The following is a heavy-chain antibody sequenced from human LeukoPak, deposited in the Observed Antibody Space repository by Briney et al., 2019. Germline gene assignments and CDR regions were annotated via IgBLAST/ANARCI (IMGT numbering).Heavy chain of an antibody. Sequence: GGSLRLSCAASGFIFSSYGMHWVRQAPGKGLEWVANLNQDGSEKYYVDSVKGRFTISRDNAKNSLYLQMNGLRAEDTAVYYCGEGRKGAWFPSYWGQGTLVTVSS. J-gene: IGHJ4*02. CDR2: LNQDGSEK. CDR3: GEGRKGAWFPSY. D-gene: IGHD3-10*01. CDR1: GFIFSSYG. V-gene: IGHV3-7*05.